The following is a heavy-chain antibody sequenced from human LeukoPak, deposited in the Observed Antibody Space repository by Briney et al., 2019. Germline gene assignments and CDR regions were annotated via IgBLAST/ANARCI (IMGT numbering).Heavy chain of an antibody. D-gene: IGHD6-13*01. J-gene: IGHJ4*02. V-gene: IGHV4-59*01. CDR1: GGSISAYD. CDR3: RRVGLGSWYLFVY. CDR2: IYYSGST. Sequence: SETLTLTCTVSGGSISAYDWRWIRQPPGKGLEWIGYIYYSGSTNYNPSLKSRVTISVDTSKNQFSLKLTSVTAADTAVYCCRRVGLGSWYLFVYWGQGTLVTVSS.